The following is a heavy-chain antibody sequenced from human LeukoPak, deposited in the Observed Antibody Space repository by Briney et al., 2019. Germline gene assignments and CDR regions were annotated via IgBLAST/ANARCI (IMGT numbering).Heavy chain of an antibody. Sequence: PSVKLPCNASGYPFTVYYQHWVRQAPGQGREWMEWITPNSGGTNYAEKFQGKVTMTKDTSISTAYMELSRLRSDDTAVYYCARFGKFGSSWSAAWFDPWGQGTLVTVSS. CDR1: GYPFTVYY. CDR2: ITPNSGGT. J-gene: IGHJ5*02. D-gene: IGHD6-13*01. V-gene: IGHV1-2*02. CDR3: ARFGKFGSSWSAAWFDP.